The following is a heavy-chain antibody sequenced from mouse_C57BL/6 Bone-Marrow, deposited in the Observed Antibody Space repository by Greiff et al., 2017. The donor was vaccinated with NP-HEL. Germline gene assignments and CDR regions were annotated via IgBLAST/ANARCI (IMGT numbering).Heavy chain of an antibody. V-gene: IGHV7-1*01. J-gene: IGHJ1*03. D-gene: IGHD1-1*01. Sequence: EVQLVESGGGLVQSGRSLRLSCATSGFTFSDFYMEWVRQAPGKGLEWIAASRNKANDYTTEYSASVKGRFIVSRDTSQSILYLQMNALRAEDTAIYYCARDAWGYGSSYDWYFDVWGTGTTVTVSS. CDR1: GFTFSDFY. CDR3: ARDAWGYGSSYDWYFDV. CDR2: SRNKANDYTT.